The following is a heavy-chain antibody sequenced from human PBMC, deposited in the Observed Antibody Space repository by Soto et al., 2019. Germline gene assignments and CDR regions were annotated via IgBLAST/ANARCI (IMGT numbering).Heavy chain of an antibody. J-gene: IGHJ4*02. CDR1: GGSFSGYY. CDR3: ARGRLRNRISRSTSGSYILEY. V-gene: IGHV4-34*01. D-gene: IGHD1-26*01. Sequence: QVQLQQWGAGLLKPSETLSLTCAVYGGSFSGYYWSWIRQPPGKGLEWIGEINHSGSTNYNPSLKSRVTISVDTSKNQFSLKLSSVTAADTAVYYCARGRLRNRISRSTSGSYILEYWGQGTLVTVSS. CDR2: INHSGST.